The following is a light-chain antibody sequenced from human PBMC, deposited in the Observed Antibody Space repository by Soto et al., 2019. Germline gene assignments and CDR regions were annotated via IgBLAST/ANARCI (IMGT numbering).Light chain of an antibody. CDR2: GVY. J-gene: IGKJ1*01. V-gene: IGKV3D-15*01. CDR1: QSVSSN. Sequence: EIVMRQTLTILARSPGEISTLSCTTSQSVSSNLAWYQQKPGQAPRLLIYGVYTRATGIPARFSGSGSGTEFTLTIRSLQSEDFAVSYRQHYNSWPPGTFGQGTKVDIK. CDR3: QHYNSWPPGT.